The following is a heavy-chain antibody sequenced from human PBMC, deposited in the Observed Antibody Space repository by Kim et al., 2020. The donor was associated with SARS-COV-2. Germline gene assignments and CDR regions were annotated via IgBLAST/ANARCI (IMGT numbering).Heavy chain of an antibody. D-gene: IGHD6-13*01. J-gene: IGHJ4*02. CDR2: GIT. V-gene: IGHV4-4*08. CDR3: ARSGSWYDY. Sequence: GITNNNTSLRRRVTIAVDTSKNQFSLKRSSVTAAHTAVYYCARSGSWYDYWGQGTLVTVSS.